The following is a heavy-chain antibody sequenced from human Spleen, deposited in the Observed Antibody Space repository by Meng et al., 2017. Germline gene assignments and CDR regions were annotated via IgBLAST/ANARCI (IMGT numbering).Heavy chain of an antibody. V-gene: IGHV3-30*14. CDR3: ARSPIDKYDLSALPLDY. CDR1: GFTFSSYA. J-gene: IGHJ4*02. Sequence: GGSLRLSCTASGFTFSSYAIHWVRRAPGKGLEWVAVISYDGSTEYYAESVKGRFTISRDNSKNSVFLQINSLRAEDTAVYYCARSPIDKYDLSALPLDYWGQGTLVTVSS. D-gene: IGHD3-22*01. CDR2: ISYDGSTE.